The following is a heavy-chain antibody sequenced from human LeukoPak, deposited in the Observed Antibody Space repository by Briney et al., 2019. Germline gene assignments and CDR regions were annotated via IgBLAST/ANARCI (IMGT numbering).Heavy chain of an antibody. CDR2: IYPGDSDT. CDR3: ATIYCSGGSCYSGDAFDF. D-gene: IGHD2-15*01. J-gene: IGHJ3*01. CDR1: GYTFTDQW. Sequence: GESLKISCKGSGYTFTDQWIAWVRQMPGKGLEWMGVIYPGDSDTRYSPSFQGQVTISADKSISTAYLKWSSLKASDTAMYYCATIYCSGGSCYSGDAFDFWGQGTMVTVSS. V-gene: IGHV5-51*01.